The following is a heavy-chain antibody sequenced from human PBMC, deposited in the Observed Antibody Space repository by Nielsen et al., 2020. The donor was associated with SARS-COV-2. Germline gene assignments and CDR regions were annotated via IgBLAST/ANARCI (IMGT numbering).Heavy chain of an antibody. D-gene: IGHD4-23*01. Sequence: VRQAPGQGRECMGWIKTNTGNQTYAHGFTGSFLFSLDTSVSTAYLQISSLKAADTAVYYCARADYSGNYLEIWGQGTMVTVSS. V-gene: IGHV7-4-1*02. CDR3: ARADYSGNYLEI. CDR2: IKTNTGNQ. J-gene: IGHJ3*02.